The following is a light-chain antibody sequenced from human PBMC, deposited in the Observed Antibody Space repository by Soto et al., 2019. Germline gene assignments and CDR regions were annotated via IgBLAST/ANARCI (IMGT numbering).Light chain of an antibody. CDR2: APS. Sequence: EIVMTQSPATLSVSPGERATLSCRASQSIRGNLAWYQQKPGRAPRLVIYAPSIRATGIPARFSGGGSGTEFTLTITSLQSEDFALYFCQQYSDWPPEPTFGGGTKVEMK. CDR1: QSIRGN. CDR3: QQYSDWPPEPT. V-gene: IGKV3D-15*01. J-gene: IGKJ4*01.